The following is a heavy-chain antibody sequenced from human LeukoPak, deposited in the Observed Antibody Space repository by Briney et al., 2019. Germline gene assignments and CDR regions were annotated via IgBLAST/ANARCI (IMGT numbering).Heavy chain of an antibody. CDR2: FYYSGST. Sequence: NPSETLSLTCTVSGGPISSSSYYWGWIRQPPGKGLEWIGSFYYSGSTYYNPSLKSRVTISVDTSKNQFSLKLSSVTAADTAVYYCARGPIGSRSPYYWGQGTLVTVSS. D-gene: IGHD2-21*01. J-gene: IGHJ4*02. V-gene: IGHV4-39*01. CDR1: GGPISSSSYY. CDR3: ARGPIGSRSPYY.